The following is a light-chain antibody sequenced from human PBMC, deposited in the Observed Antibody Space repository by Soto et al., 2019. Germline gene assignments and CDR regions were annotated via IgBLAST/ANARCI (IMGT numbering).Light chain of an antibody. CDR1: SSDVGGYNF. CDR2: DVS. CDR3: CSNAGSYTWV. J-gene: IGLJ3*02. Sequence: QSVLTQPRSVSGSPGQSVTISCSGSSSDVGGYNFVSWYQQHPGKAPKLMIYDVSKRPSGVPGRFSGSKSGNTASLTISGLQAEDEADYYCCSNAGSYTWVFGGGTK. V-gene: IGLV2-11*01.